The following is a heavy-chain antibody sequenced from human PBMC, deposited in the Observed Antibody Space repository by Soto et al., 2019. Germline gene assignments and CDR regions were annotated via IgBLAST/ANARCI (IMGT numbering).Heavy chain of an antibody. V-gene: IGHV4-59*01. Sequence: SETLSLTCTVSGGSISSCDWGSIRQPPGKGLEWIGYIYYSGSTNYNPSLKSRVTISVDTSKNQFSLKLSSVTAADTAVYYCAREGYYDFWSGTLGMDVWGQGTTVT. CDR3: AREGYYDFWSGTLGMDV. J-gene: IGHJ6*02. CDR2: IYYSGST. D-gene: IGHD3-3*01. CDR1: GGSISSCD.